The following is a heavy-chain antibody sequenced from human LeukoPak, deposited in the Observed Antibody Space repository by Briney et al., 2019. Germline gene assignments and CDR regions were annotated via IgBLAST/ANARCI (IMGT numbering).Heavy chain of an antibody. CDR1: GFTFSSYG. D-gene: IGHD1-26*01. CDR2: ISYDGSDK. CDR3: ARRVGRSGPLDY. J-gene: IGHJ4*02. V-gene: IGHV3-30*03. Sequence: PGGSLRLSCAASGFTFSSYGMHWVRQAPGKGLEWVAAISYDGSDKDYVDSVKGRFTISRDNSKNMLSLQMNSLRAEDTAVYYCARRVGRSGPLDYWGQGTLVTVSS.